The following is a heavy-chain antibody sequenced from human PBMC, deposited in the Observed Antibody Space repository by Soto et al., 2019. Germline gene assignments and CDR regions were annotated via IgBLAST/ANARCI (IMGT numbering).Heavy chain of an antibody. D-gene: IGHD3-3*01. CDR1: GFTFSSYG. V-gene: IGHV3-30*18. CDR2: ISYDGSNK. Sequence: GGSLRLSCAASGFTFSSYGMHWVRQAPGKGLEWVAVISYDGSNKYYADSVKGRFTISRDNSKNTLYLQMNSLRAEDTAVYYCAKDFNTYYDFWSGFSGWGKGTTVTVSS. CDR3: AKDFNTYYDFWSGFSG. J-gene: IGHJ6*04.